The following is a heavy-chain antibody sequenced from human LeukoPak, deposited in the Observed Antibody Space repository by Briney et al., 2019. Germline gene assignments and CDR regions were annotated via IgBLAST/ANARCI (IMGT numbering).Heavy chain of an antibody. V-gene: IGHV3-7*01. J-gene: IGHJ4*02. Sequence: PGGSLRLSCTASGFTFSIYWMSWVRQAPGKGLEWVASIKEDGGEEHYVDSVKGRFTISRDNARNSVHVQMNSLRAEDTAVYFCARIRPGNYFDYWGQGALVTVSS. CDR2: IKEDGGEE. D-gene: IGHD6-6*01. CDR1: GFTFSIYW. CDR3: ARIRPGNYFDY.